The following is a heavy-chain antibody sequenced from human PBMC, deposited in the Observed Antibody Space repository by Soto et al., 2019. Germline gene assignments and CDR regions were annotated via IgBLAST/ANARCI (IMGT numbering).Heavy chain of an antibody. Sequence: GGSLRLSCAASGFTFSNAWMNWVRQAPGKGLEWVGRIKSKTDGGTTDYAAPVKGRFTISRDDSKNTLYLQMNSLKTEDTAVYYCTTAVGSYPYYYYGMDVWGQGTTVTVS. CDR2: IKSKTDGGTT. CDR3: TTAVGSYPYYYYGMDV. V-gene: IGHV3-15*07. J-gene: IGHJ6*02. CDR1: GFTFSNAW. D-gene: IGHD1-26*01.